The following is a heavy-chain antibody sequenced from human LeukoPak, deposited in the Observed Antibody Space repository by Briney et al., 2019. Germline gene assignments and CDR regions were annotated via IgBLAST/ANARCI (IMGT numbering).Heavy chain of an antibody. CDR3: ARDLGIAVAGTENNWFDP. J-gene: IGHJ5*02. CDR1: GGSISSSSYY. Sequence: SETLSLTCTVSGGSISSSSYYWGWIRQPPGKGLGWIGSTYYSGSTYYNPSLKSRVTISVDTSKNQFSLKLSSVTAADTAVYYCARDLGIAVAGTENNWFDPWGQGTLVTVSS. CDR2: TYYSGST. D-gene: IGHD6-19*01. V-gene: IGHV4-39*07.